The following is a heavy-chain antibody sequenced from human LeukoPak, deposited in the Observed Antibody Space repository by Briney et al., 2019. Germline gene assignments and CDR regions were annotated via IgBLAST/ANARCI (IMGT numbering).Heavy chain of an antibody. J-gene: IGHJ6*03. D-gene: IGHD3-3*01. Sequence: GGSLRLSCAASGFTFSGYWMHWVRQGPEKGLELVSRIDNDGHGILYADSVKGRFTTSRDNAKNTLYLQMNSLRFEDTAVYYCATGGGWVPSFGVVAHIDVWGKGTTVTVSS. CDR2: IDNDGHGI. CDR3: ATGGGWVPSFGVVAHIDV. CDR1: GFTFSGYW. V-gene: IGHV3-74*03.